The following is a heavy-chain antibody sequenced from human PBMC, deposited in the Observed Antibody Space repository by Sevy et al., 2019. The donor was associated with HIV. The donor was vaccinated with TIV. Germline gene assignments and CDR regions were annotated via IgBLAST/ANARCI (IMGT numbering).Heavy chain of an antibody. V-gene: IGHV3-23*01. Sequence: GGSLRLSCAASGFTFSNNAMSWVRLAPGKGLEWVSTFSFGCGKINYADSVKGRFTISRDNSKNTLYLQMNSLRAEDTALCYCAREGCSKPHDYWGQGTLVTVSS. CDR3: AREGCSKPHDY. J-gene: IGHJ4*02. CDR2: FSFGCGKI. D-gene: IGHD2-2*01. CDR1: GFTFSNNA.